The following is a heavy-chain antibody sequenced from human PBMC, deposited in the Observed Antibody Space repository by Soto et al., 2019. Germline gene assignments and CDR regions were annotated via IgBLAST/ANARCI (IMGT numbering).Heavy chain of an antibody. J-gene: IGHJ6*03. D-gene: IGHD2-15*01. Sequence: GGSLRLSCAASGFTFSDYYMSWIRQAPGKGLEWVSYISSSGSTIYYADSVKGRFTISRDNAKNSLYLQMNSLRAEDTAVYHCARSVVAAIYYHMDVWGKGTTVTVSS. CDR2: ISSSGSTI. CDR1: GFTFSDYY. V-gene: IGHV3-11*01. CDR3: ARSVVAAIYYHMDV.